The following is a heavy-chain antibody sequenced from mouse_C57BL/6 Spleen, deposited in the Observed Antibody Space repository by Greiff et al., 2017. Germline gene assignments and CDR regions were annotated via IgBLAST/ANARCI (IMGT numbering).Heavy chain of an antibody. Sequence: EVMLVESGGGLVKPGGSLKLSCAASGFTFSDYGMPWVRQAPEKGLVWVAYISSGSSTIYYAHKVKGRFTISRDNAKNTLFLQMTSLRSEDPAMYYCARRNGSSFYYYAMGCWGQGASVT. D-gene: IGHD1-1*01. V-gene: IGHV5-17*01. CDR3: ARRNGSSFYYYAMGC. CDR1: GFTFSDYG. CDR2: ISSGSSTI. J-gene: IGHJ4*01.